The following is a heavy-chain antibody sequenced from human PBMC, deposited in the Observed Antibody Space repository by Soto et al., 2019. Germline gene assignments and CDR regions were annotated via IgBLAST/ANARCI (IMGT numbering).Heavy chain of an antibody. V-gene: IGHV3-7*01. J-gene: IGHJ6*02. Sequence: GGSLRLSCAASGFTFSSYWMSWVRQAPGKGLEWVANIKQDGSEKYYVDSVKGRFTISRDNAKNSLYLQMNSLRAEDTAVYYCARDSAKLRGYYYYGMDVWGQGTTVTVSS. CDR2: IKQDGSEK. CDR1: GFTFSSYW. CDR3: ARDSAKLRGYYYYGMDV. D-gene: IGHD1-7*01.